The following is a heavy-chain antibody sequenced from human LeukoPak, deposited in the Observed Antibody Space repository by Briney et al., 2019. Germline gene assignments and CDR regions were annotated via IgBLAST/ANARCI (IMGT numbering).Heavy chain of an antibody. V-gene: IGHV3-23*01. CDR3: ANDRIAAAGIIY. D-gene: IGHD6-13*01. CDR2: ISGGGGSP. J-gene: IGHJ4*02. CDR1: GFTFSSYA. Sequence: GGSLRLSCAASGFTFSSYAMSWVRQAPGKGLEWVSAISGGGGSPYYADSVKGRFTISRDNSKNTLYLQMNSLRAEDTAVYYCANDRIAAAGIIYWGQRTLVTVSS.